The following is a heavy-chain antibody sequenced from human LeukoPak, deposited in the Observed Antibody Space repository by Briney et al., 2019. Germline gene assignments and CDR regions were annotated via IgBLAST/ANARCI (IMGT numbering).Heavy chain of an antibody. CDR1: EFSVGSNY. Sequence: GGSLRLSCAASEFSVGSNYMTWVRQAPGKGLEWVSLIYSGGSTYYANSVEGRFTISRDSSKNTLYLQMDSLRAEDAAVYYCAKGPVTSCGGFYCYPFECWGQGTLVTVSS. J-gene: IGHJ4*02. CDR2: IYSGGST. D-gene: IGHD2-21*01. CDR3: AKGPVTSCGGFYCYPFEC. V-gene: IGHV3-66*01.